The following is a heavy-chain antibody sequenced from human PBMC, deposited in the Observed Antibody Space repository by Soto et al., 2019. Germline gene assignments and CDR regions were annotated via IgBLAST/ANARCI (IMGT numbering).Heavy chain of an antibody. CDR3: ARGYCSSTSCYIWDNWFDP. J-gene: IGHJ5*02. CDR1: GGSISSYY. V-gene: IGHV4-59*01. Sequence: QVQLQESGPGLVKPSETLSLTCTVSGGSISSYYWSWIRQPPGKGLEWIGYIYYSGRTNYNPSLKSRVTISVDTSKNQFSLKLSSVTAADTAVYYCARGYCSSTSCYIWDNWFDPWGQGTLVTVSS. CDR2: IYYSGRT. D-gene: IGHD2-2*02.